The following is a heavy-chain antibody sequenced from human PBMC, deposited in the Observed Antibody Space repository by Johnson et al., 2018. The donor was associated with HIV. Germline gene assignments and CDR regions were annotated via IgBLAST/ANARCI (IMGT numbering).Heavy chain of an antibody. V-gene: IGHV3-30*18. J-gene: IGHJ3*02. Sequence: QVQLVESGEGVVQPGRSLRLSCAASGFTFSSYAMHWVRQAPGKGLEWVAVISYDGSNKYYAYSVKGRFTISRDNSKNTLYLQMSSLRAEDTAVYYCAKCRGLGARGAFDIWGQGTMVTVSS. CDR2: ISYDGSNK. CDR1: GFTFSSYA. D-gene: IGHD5-12*01. CDR3: AKCRGLGARGAFDI.